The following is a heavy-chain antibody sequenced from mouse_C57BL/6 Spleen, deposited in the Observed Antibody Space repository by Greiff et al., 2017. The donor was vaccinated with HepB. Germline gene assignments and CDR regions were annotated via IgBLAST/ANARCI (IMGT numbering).Heavy chain of an antibody. D-gene: IGHD2-2*01. CDR1: GYTFTSYW. Sequence: QVQLQQPGAELVMPGASVKLSCKASGYTFTSYWIHWVKQRPGQGLEWIGEIDPSDSYTNYNQKFKGKSTLTVDKSSSTAYMQLSSLTSEDSAVYYCARGVTTWYFDVWGTGTTVTVSS. J-gene: IGHJ1*03. V-gene: IGHV1-69*01. CDR2: IDPSDSYT. CDR3: ARGVTTWYFDV.